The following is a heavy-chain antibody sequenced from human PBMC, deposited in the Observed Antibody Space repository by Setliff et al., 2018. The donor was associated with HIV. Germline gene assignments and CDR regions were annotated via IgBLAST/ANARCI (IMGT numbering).Heavy chain of an antibody. Sequence: GASVKVSCKASGYTFSSYYMHWVRQAPGQGLEWMGWINVVTVNTKYSQKFQGRVTITRDTSASTAYMELSSLRSEDTAVYYCARERVVGATRDAFDIWGQGTMVTVSS. J-gene: IGHJ3*02. V-gene: IGHV1-3*01. D-gene: IGHD1-26*01. CDR3: ARERVVGATRDAFDI. CDR2: INVVTVNT. CDR1: GYTFSSYY.